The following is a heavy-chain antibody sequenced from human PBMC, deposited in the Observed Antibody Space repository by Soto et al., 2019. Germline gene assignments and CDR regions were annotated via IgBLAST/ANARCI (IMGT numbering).Heavy chain of an antibody. D-gene: IGHD1-26*01. CDR2: ISPIFGTA. CDR3: ASPAHIVGATGYFQH. J-gene: IGHJ1*01. Sequence: QVQLVQSGAEVKKPGSSVKVSCKASGGTFSSYAISWVRQAPGQGLEWMGGISPIFGTANYAQKFQGRVTITADESTSTAYMELSSLRSEDTAVYYCASPAHIVGATGYFQHWGQGTLVTVSS. V-gene: IGHV1-69*01. CDR1: GGTFSSYA.